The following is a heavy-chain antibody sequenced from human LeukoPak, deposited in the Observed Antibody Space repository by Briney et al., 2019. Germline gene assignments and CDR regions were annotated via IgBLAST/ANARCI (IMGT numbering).Heavy chain of an antibody. V-gene: IGHV6-1*01. CDR3: ARGPGYFQH. CDR1: GDSVSSDSAT. J-gene: IGHJ1*01. Sequence: SQTLSLTCAISGDSVSSDSATWNWITQSPSRGLEWLGRTYYRSKWSNGYAVSVKGRITINPDTSKNQFSLQLRSVTPEDTAVYYCARGPGYFQHWGQGTLVTVSS. CDR2: TYYRSKWSN.